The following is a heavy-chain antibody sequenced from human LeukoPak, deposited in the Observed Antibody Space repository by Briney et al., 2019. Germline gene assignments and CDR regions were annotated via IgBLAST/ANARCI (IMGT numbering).Heavy chain of an antibody. CDR1: GGSFSGYY. Sequence: SETLSLTCAVYGGSFSGYYWSWIRQPPGKGLEWIGEINHSGSTNYNPSLKSRVTISVDTSKNQFSLKLSSVTAADTAVYYCARGGDGSGWYDWFDPWGQGTLVTVSS. J-gene: IGHJ5*02. CDR2: INHSGST. D-gene: IGHD6-19*01. V-gene: IGHV4-34*01. CDR3: ARGGDGSGWYDWFDP.